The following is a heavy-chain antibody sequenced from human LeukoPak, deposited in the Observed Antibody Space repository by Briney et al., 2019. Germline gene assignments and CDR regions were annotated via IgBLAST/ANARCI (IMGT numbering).Heavy chain of an antibody. Sequence: RPGGSLRLSCAASGFTFSSYSMNWVRQAPGKGLEWVSSISSSSSYIYYADSVKGRFTISRDNAKNSLYLQMNSLRAEDTAVYYCARSQWLGDWFDPWGQGTLVTVSS. D-gene: IGHD6-19*01. CDR2: ISSSSSYI. J-gene: IGHJ5*02. CDR1: GFTFSSYS. V-gene: IGHV3-21*01. CDR3: ARSQWLGDWFDP.